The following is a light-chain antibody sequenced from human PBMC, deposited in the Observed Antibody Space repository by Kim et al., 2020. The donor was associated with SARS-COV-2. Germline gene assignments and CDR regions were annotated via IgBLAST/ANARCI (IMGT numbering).Light chain of an antibody. CDR3: CSYANGGTWV. Sequence: QSITISCSGTNNDVGSHDLVSWYQHHPGTAPKRVIYGDNQRPSGVSSRFSGSKSGNTASLTISGLQPEDEADYHCCSYANGGTWVFGGGTQLTVL. CDR2: GDN. CDR1: NNDVGSHDL. J-gene: IGLJ3*02. V-gene: IGLV2-23*01.